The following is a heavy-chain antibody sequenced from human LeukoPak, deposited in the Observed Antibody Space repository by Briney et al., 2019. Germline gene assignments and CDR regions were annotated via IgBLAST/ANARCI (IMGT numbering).Heavy chain of an antibody. Sequence: GGSLRLSCAASGFTFSDYEINWVRQAPGKGLEWVSAISGSGGSTYYADSVKGRFTISRDNSKNTLYLQMNSLRAEDTAVYYCAKGVLPTIFGVVIMNWFDPWGQGTLVTVSS. J-gene: IGHJ5*02. CDR1: GFTFSDYE. D-gene: IGHD3-3*01. V-gene: IGHV3-23*01. CDR2: ISGSGGST. CDR3: AKGVLPTIFGVVIMNWFDP.